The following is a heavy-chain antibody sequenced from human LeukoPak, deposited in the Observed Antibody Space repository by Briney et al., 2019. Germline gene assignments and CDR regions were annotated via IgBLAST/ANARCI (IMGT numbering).Heavy chain of an antibody. Sequence: GASVKVSCKASGYTFTGYYMHWVRQAPGQGLEWMGWINPNSGGTNYAQKFQGRVTMTRDTSISTAYMELSRLRSDDTAVYYCAGTYYYGSGSYYAAFDIWGQGTMVTVSS. D-gene: IGHD3-10*01. J-gene: IGHJ3*02. CDR2: INPNSGGT. CDR1: GYTFTGYY. V-gene: IGHV1-2*02. CDR3: AGTYYYGSGSYYAAFDI.